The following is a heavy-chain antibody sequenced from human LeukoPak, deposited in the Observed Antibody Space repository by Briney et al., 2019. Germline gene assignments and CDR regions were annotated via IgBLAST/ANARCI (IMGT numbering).Heavy chain of an antibody. CDR3: ATHDGEGGATNDAFDI. CDR2: IYTSGST. Sequence: PSETLSLTCTVSGGSISSYYWSWIRQPAGKGLEWIGRIYTSGSTNYNPSLKSRVTMSVDTSKNQFSLKLSSVTAADTAVYYCATHDGEGGATNDAFDIWGQGTMVAVSS. CDR1: GGSISSYY. D-gene: IGHD1-26*01. V-gene: IGHV4-4*07. J-gene: IGHJ3*02.